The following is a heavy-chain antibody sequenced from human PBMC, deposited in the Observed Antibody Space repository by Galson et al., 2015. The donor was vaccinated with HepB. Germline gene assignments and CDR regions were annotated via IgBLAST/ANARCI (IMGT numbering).Heavy chain of an antibody. CDR2: IYGGGST. CDR3: AAAYYYGSGGAFDI. J-gene: IGHJ3*02. CDR1: GFTVSSHY. Sequence: SLRLSCAASGFTVSSHYMRWVRQAPGKGLEWVSVIYGGGSTYYADSVKGRLTISRDNSKNTLYLQVNSLRGEDTAVYYCAAAYYYGSGGAFDIWGQGTMVTVSS. V-gene: IGHV3-53*01. D-gene: IGHD3-10*01.